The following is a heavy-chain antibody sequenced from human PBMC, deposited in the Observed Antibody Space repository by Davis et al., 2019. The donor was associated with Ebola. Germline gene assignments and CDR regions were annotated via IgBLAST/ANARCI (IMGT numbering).Heavy chain of an antibody. V-gene: IGHV4-34*01. Sequence: SETLSLTCAVYGGSFSGYYWSWIRQPPGKGLEWIGEINHSGSTNYNPSLKSRVTISVDTSKNQFSLKLSSVTAADTAVYYCARHGLGIAARPTFPFDYWGQGTLVTVSS. J-gene: IGHJ4*02. CDR2: INHSGST. CDR3: ARHGLGIAARPTFPFDY. CDR1: GGSFSGYY. D-gene: IGHD6-6*01.